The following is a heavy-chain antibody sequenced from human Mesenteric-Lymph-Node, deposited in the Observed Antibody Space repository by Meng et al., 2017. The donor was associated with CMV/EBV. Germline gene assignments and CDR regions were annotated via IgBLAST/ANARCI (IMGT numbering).Heavy chain of an antibody. CDR2: INPSGGST. CDR1: GYTFNSYY. D-gene: IGHD3-22*01. J-gene: IGHJ4*02. CDR3: ARGGLKGSSGYYQYYFDY. Sequence: ASVKVSCKASGYTFNSYYIHWVRQAPGQGLEWMGIINPSGGSTSYAQKFQGRVTMTRDTSTSTVYMELSSLRSEDTAVYYCARGGLKGSSGYYQYYFDYWGQGTLVTVSS. V-gene: IGHV1-46*02.